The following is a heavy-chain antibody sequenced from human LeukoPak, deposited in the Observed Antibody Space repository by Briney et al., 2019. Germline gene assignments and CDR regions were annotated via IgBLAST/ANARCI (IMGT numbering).Heavy chain of an antibody. V-gene: IGHV3-23*01. CDR2: LSASSGST. Sequence: GGSLRLSCAASGFTFSNYAMTWVRQAPGKGLEWVSSLSASSGSTYYADSVRGRFTISRDNSKNTLFLQMNSLRAEDTAVYYCAKDPVDGVARDWYFDVWGRGTLVTASS. CDR3: AKDPVDGVARDWYFDV. CDR1: GFTFSNYA. D-gene: IGHD5-12*01. J-gene: IGHJ2*01.